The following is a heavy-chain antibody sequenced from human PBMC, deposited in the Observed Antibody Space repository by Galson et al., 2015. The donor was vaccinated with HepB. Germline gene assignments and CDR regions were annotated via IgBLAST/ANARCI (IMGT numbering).Heavy chain of an antibody. CDR1: GFTFSSYI. Sequence: SLRLSCAASGFTFSSYIMNWVRQAPGKGLEWVSSISSSSNYIYYADSVKGRFTISRDNAKNSLFLQMNSLRAEDTAVYYCARDGSIGSTSYGMDVWGQGTTVTVSS. D-gene: IGHD2-2*01. V-gene: IGHV3-21*01. J-gene: IGHJ6*02. CDR3: ARDGSIGSTSYGMDV. CDR2: ISSSSNYI.